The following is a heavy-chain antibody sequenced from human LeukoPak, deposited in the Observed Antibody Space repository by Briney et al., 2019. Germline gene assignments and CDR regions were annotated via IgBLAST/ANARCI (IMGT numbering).Heavy chain of an antibody. CDR2: ISSSGSTI. V-gene: IGHV3-11*01. J-gene: IGHJ3*02. D-gene: IGHD3-3*01. CDR1: GFTFSDYY. Sequence: PGGSLRLSCAASGFTFSDYYMSWIRQAPGKGLEWVSYISSSGSTIYYADSVKGRFTISRDNAKNSLYLQMNSLRAEDTAVYYCARVRSRRDFWSGLSDDAFDIWGQGTMVTVSS. CDR3: ARVRSRRDFWSGLSDDAFDI.